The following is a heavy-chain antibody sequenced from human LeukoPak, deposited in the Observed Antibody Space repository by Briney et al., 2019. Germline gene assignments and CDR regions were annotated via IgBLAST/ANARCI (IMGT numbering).Heavy chain of an antibody. Sequence: GGSLRLSCAASGFAFSRYGMHWVRQAPGKGLEWVAFIRLDGSNKYYADSVKGRFTISRDNSKNTLFLQMNGLRAEDTAMYYGAKGYCGEDDGARFFYFFIDVWGKGTTVTVSS. V-gene: IGHV3-30*02. J-gene: IGHJ6*03. CDR3: AKGYCGEDDGARFFYFFIDV. D-gene: IGHD2-21*01. CDR2: IRLDGSNK. CDR1: GFAFSRYG.